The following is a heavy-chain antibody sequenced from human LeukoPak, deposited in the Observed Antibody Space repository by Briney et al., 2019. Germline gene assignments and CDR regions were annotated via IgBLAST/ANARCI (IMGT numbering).Heavy chain of an antibody. J-gene: IGHJ4*02. D-gene: IGHD6-25*01. V-gene: IGHV3-9*01. CDR3: AKGDRAADGYFDC. Sequence: PGGSLRLSCAASGFTFDDYGMHSVRQALGKGLERVSGISGNSGSIHFADSVKGRFTLSRDNAKNSLYLQMRSLRVEDTAFYYCAKGDRAADGYFDCWGQGTLVTVSS. CDR2: ISGNSGSI. CDR1: GFTFDDYG.